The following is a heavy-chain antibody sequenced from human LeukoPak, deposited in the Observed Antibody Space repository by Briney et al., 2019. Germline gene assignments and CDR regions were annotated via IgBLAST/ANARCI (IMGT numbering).Heavy chain of an antibody. D-gene: IGHD4-17*01. V-gene: IGHV1-18*01. CDR2: ISAYNGNT. Sequence: ASVKVSCKASGYTFTSYGISWVRQAPGQGLEWMGWISAYNGNTNYAQKLQGRVTMTTDTSTSTACMELRSLRSDDTAVYYCARVYGDSFSDYWGQGTLVTVSS. CDR3: ARVYGDSFSDY. J-gene: IGHJ4*02. CDR1: GYTFTSYG.